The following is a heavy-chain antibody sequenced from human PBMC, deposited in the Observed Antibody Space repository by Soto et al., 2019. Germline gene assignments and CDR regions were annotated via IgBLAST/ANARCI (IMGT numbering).Heavy chain of an antibody. Sequence: PGESLKISCKGSGYSFTSYWIGWVRQMPGKGLEWMGIIYPGDSDTRYSPSFQGQVTISADKSISTAYLQWSSLKASDTAMYYCARHSQYYGSGSTNPFDPWGQGTLVTVSS. V-gene: IGHV5-51*01. D-gene: IGHD3-10*01. J-gene: IGHJ5*02. CDR1: GYSFTSYW. CDR3: ARHSQYYGSGSTNPFDP. CDR2: IYPGDSDT.